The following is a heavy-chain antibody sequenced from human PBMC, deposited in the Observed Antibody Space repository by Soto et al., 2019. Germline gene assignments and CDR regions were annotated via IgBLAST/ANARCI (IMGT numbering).Heavy chain of an antibody. V-gene: IGHV3-23*01. J-gene: IGHJ4*02. CDR3: AKDSPFSGTGRLAFDY. Sequence: EVQLLESGGALVQPGGSLRLSCAASGFTFSGYAMTWVRQAPGKGFEWVSSTGGNGVATYYADSVTGRFTVSRDNSKNTLYLQMDSVRAEDTAVYYCAKDSPFSGTGRLAFDYWGQGTLVTVSS. CDR2: TGGNGVAT. D-gene: IGHD3-10*01. CDR1: GFTFSGYA.